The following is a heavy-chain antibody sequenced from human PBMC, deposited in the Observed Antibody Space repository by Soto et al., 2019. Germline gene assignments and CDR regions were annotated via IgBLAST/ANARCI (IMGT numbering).Heavy chain of an antibody. CDR2: IIPLFGTA. CDR1: GGTFSTYA. V-gene: IGHV1-69*01. CDR3: ARPKGTYSSGYYYFDF. J-gene: IGHJ4*02. D-gene: IGHD6-19*01. Sequence: QVQLEQSGAEVKQPGSSVRVSCKTSGGTFSTYAINWVRQAPGQGLEWMGAIIPLFGTADYSQKFRGRVTITADESTSTAYMDLSSLRSDDTAVYFCARPKGTYSSGYYYFDFWGQGTLVTVSS.